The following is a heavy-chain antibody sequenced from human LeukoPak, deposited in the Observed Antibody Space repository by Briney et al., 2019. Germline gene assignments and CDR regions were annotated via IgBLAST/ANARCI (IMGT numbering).Heavy chain of an antibody. J-gene: IGHJ4*02. D-gene: IGHD2-8*01. Sequence: SETLSLTCTVSGVSISPFYWSWIRQPPGEGLEWIGYIHYSGSTNYNPSLTSRVTISLDTSKNQFSLKMNSVTTADTAVYHCARVASSVMDYWGQGILVTVSS. CDR1: GVSISPFY. V-gene: IGHV4-59*01. CDR3: ARVASSVMDY. CDR2: IHYSGST.